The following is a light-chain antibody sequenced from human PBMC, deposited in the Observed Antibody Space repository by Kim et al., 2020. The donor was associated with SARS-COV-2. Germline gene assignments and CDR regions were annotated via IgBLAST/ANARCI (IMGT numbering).Light chain of an antibody. J-gene: IGKJ2*01. CDR3: RQTAHWPPYT. CDR1: QSLVHSDGNTY. CDR2: KVS. V-gene: IGKV2-30*02. Sequence: DVVMTQSPLSLPVTLGQPASISCRSSQSLVHSDGNTYLSWFQQRPGQSPRRLIHKVSKRDSGVPDRFSGSGSGADFTLKIRRVGAENVRVYYGRQTAHWPPYTFGQGTKLEI.